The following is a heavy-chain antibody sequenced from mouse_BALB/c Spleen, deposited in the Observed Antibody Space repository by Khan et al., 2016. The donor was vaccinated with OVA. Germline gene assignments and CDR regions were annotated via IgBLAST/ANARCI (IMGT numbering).Heavy chain of an antibody. J-gene: IGHJ3*01. CDR1: GYTFTSYY. CDR3: TRRGTARATLGLAY. V-gene: IGHV1S81*02. D-gene: IGHD3-2*01. Sequence: QVQLQQSGAELVKPGASVKLSFKASGYTFTSYYMYWLTQRPGQGLVWIGEINPSNGCTYFYENFKSKATLTVDKSSCTSYMQLSSLTSKDPPDSYCTRRGTARATLGLAYWGEGTVVTGSA. CDR2: INPSNGCT.